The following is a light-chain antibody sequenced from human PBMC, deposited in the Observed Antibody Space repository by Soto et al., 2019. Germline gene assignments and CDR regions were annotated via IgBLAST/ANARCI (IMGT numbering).Light chain of an antibody. CDR2: GVS. J-gene: IGLJ2*01. Sequence: QSALTQPASVSGSPGQSITISCTGTSSDIGGYNYVSWYQQHPGKAPKLMISGVSDRPSGVSTRFSGSRSGNTASLTISGLQAEDEADYYCSSYTSSSTRVFGGGTKLTVL. V-gene: IGLV2-14*01. CDR1: SSDIGGYNY. CDR3: SSYTSSSTRV.